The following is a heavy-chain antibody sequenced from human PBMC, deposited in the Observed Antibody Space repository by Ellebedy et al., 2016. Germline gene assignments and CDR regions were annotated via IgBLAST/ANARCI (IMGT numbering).Heavy chain of an antibody. CDR1: GYTFTDYY. V-gene: IGHV1-2*02. Sequence: ASVKVSCXASGYTFTDYYIHWVRLAPGQGLEWMGWINPNSGGTNYAQKFQGRVTITKDTSITTAYMELSSLRSDDAAVYYCARRASCGGDCRRGEVDNWGQGTLVTVSS. CDR3: ARRASCGGDCRRGEVDN. D-gene: IGHD2-21*02. CDR2: INPNSGGT. J-gene: IGHJ4*02.